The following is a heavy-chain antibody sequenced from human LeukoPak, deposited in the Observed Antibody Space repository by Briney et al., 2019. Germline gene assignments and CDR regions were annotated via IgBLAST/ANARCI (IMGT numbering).Heavy chain of an antibody. V-gene: IGHV3-9*01. CDR3: ARRAGAYSHPYDY. CDR2: ITWNSGNI. D-gene: IGHD4/OR15-4a*01. J-gene: IGHJ4*02. CDR1: GFTFDDYA. Sequence: SLRLSCAASGFTFDDYAMHWVRQAPGKGLEWVSGITWNSGNIGYADSVKGRFTISRDNAKNSLYLQMNSLRAEDTAVYYCARRAGAYSHPYDYWGQGTLVTVSS.